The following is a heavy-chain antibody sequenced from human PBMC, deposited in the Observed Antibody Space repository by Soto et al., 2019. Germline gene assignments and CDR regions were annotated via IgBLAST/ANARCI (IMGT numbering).Heavy chain of an antibody. CDR1: GDSVSSASFY. CDR2: IYFSGST. CDR3: ARHYDSSGPYQDWFDP. D-gene: IGHD3-22*01. Sequence: ASETLSLTCTVSGDSVSSASFYWIWIRQVPGKGLEWIGFIYFSGSTNYNPSLKSRVTMSLDTSKNQFSLNLSSVTPADTAVYYCARHYDSSGPYQDWFDPWGQGTLVTVSS. V-gene: IGHV4-61*01. J-gene: IGHJ5*02.